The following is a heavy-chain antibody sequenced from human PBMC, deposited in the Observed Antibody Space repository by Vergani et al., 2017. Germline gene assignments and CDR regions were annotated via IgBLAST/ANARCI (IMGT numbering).Heavy chain of an antibody. CDR3: ARDPHYDFWSGYLGFDY. D-gene: IGHD3-3*01. CDR2: ISGSGGST. Sequence: EVQLLESGGGLVQPGGSLRLSCAASGFTFSSYAMSWVRQAPGKGLEWVSAISGSGGSTYYADSVKGRFTISRDNSKNSLYLQMNSLRAEDTALYYCARDPHYDFWSGYLGFDYWGQGTLVTVSS. CDR1: GFTFSSYA. J-gene: IGHJ4*02. V-gene: IGHV3-23*01.